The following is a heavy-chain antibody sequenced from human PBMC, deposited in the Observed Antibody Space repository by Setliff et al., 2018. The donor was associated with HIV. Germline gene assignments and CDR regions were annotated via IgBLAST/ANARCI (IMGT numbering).Heavy chain of an antibody. V-gene: IGHV3-48*03. Sequence: GGSLRLSCAASGFTFSSYEMNWVRQAPGKGLEWVSYISSSGTTTYYGDSVKGRFPISRDNSKNMLYRKMDSLRAEDTAVYYCARGRNRNYVVYGMDVWGQGTTVTVSS. J-gene: IGHJ6*02. CDR2: ISSSGTTT. D-gene: IGHD1-7*01. CDR1: GFTFSSYE. CDR3: ARGRNRNYVVYGMDV.